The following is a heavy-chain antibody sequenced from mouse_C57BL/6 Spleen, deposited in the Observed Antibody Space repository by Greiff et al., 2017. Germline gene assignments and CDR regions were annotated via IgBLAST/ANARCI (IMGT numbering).Heavy chain of an antibody. CDR3: ARDYGNLFAY. V-gene: IGHV5-4*01. Sequence: EVMLVESGGGLVKPGGSLKLSCAASGFTFSSYAMPWVRQTPEKRLEWVATISDGGSYTYYPDNVKGRFTITRDNAKNNLYLQMSHLKSEDTAMYYCARDYGNLFAYWGQGTLVTVSA. J-gene: IGHJ3*01. CDR1: GFTFSSYA. D-gene: IGHD2-1*01. CDR2: ISDGGSYT.